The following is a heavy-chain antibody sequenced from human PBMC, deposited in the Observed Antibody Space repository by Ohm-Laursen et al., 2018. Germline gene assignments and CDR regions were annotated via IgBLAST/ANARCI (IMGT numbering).Heavy chain of an antibody. D-gene: IGHD1-26*01. Sequence: GSLRLSCSASGFTFSSYAMTWVRQAPGKGLGWVSGISGGGGGTYYADSVKGRFTISRDNSKNTLYLQMNSLRAEDTAVYYCAKDWEQNRHGSSADYWGQGTLVTVSS. V-gene: IGHV3-23*01. CDR2: ISGGGGGT. J-gene: IGHJ4*02. CDR1: GFTFSSYA. CDR3: AKDWEQNRHGSSADY.